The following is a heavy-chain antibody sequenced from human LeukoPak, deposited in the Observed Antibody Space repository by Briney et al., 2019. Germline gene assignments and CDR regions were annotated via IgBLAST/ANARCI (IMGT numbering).Heavy chain of an antibody. J-gene: IGHJ4*02. CDR3: ARGRSGWYEDF. CDR2: ISSTNYYT. CDR1: GFTFSSYE. Sequence: GGSLRLSCAASGFTFSSYEMNWVRQAPGKGLEWVSYISSTNYYTYYADSVKGRFTISRDNAKNSLYLQMNSLRAEDTAAYYCARGRSGWYEDFWGQGTLVTVSS. V-gene: IGHV3-21*06. D-gene: IGHD6-19*01.